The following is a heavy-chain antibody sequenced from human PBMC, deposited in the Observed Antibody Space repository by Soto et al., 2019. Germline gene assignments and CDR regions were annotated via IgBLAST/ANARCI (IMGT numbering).Heavy chain of an antibody. Sequence: QVQLVESGGGVVQPGRSLRLSCAASGFTFSSYGMHWVRQAPGKGLEWVAVIWYDGSNKYYADSVKGRFTISRDNSKNTLYLQMNSLKTEDTAVYYCTTELVVVAATVRWYDYWGQGTLVTVSS. V-gene: IGHV3-33*01. D-gene: IGHD2-15*01. CDR3: TTELVVVAATVRWYDY. CDR2: IWYDGSNK. J-gene: IGHJ4*02. CDR1: GFTFSSYG.